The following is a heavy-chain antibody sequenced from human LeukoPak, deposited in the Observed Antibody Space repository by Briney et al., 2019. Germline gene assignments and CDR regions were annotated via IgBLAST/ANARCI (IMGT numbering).Heavy chain of an antibody. CDR2: ISYDGSNK. Sequence: GGSLRLSCAASGFTFSSYGMHWVRQAPGKGLEWVAVISYDGSNKYYADSVKGRFTISRDNSKNTLYLQMNSLRAEDTAVYYCAKAHYGDYSFDYWGQGTLVTVSS. CDR1: GFTFSSYG. J-gene: IGHJ4*02. D-gene: IGHD4-17*01. CDR3: AKAHYGDYSFDY. V-gene: IGHV3-30*18.